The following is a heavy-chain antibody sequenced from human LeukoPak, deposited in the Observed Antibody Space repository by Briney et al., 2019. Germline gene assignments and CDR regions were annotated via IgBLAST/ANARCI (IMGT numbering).Heavy chain of an antibody. J-gene: IGHJ4*02. CDR2: INHSGST. CDR3: ARVPRAPGYYYRTLYYFDY. Sequence: PSETLSLTCAVYGGSFSGYYWSWIRQPPGKGLEWIGEINHSGSTNYNPSLKSRVTISVDTSKNQFSLKLSSVTAADTAVYYCARVPRAPGYYYRTLYYFDYWGQGTLVTVSS. V-gene: IGHV4-34*01. CDR1: GGSFSGYY. D-gene: IGHD3-22*01.